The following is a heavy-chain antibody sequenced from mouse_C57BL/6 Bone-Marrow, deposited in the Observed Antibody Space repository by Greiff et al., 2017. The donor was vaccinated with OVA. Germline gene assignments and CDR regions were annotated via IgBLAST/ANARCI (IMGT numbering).Heavy chain of an antibody. CDR3: ARWDSIPSGKYFDY. V-gene: IGHV1-54*01. CDR2: INPGSGGT. D-gene: IGHD2-3*01. J-gene: IGHJ2*01. CDR1: GYAFTNYL. Sequence: VQLQQSGAELVRPGTSVKVSCKASGYAFTNYLIEWVKQRPGQGLEWIGVINPGSGGTNYNEKFKGKATLTADKSSSTAYMQLSSLTSEDSAVYFYARWDSIPSGKYFDYWGQGTTLTVSS.